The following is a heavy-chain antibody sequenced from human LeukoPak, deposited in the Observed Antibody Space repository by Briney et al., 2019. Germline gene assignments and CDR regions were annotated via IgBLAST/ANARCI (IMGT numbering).Heavy chain of an antibody. D-gene: IGHD6-13*01. J-gene: IGHJ4*02. CDR1: NYSISTDYY. CDR2: MYYSRST. CDR3: ARGLSSSWYCFDS. V-gene: IGHV4-38-2*02. Sequence: PSETLSLTCTVSNYSISTDYYWGWIRQPPGKGLEWIVTMYYSRSTSYNPSLKSRVTISLDTTKNQFSLKLSSVTAADTAVYFCARGLSSSWYCFDSWGQGTLVTVSS.